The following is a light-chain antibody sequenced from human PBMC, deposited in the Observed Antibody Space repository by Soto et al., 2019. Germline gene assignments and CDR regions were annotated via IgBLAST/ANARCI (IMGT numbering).Light chain of an antibody. CDR3: QHYGSSPWT. CDR2: GAS. J-gene: IGKJ1*01. Sequence: IMVTQSPGALSFSPGERATLSCRASHSVSSSYLAWYQQKPGQAPRLLIYGASSRATGIPDRFSGSGSGTDFTLTISRLEPEDFAVYYCQHYGSSPWTFAQGTKVDIK. CDR1: HSVSSSY. V-gene: IGKV3-20*01.